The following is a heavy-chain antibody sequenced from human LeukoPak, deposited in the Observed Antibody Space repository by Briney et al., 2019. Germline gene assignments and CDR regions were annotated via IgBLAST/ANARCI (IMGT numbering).Heavy chain of an antibody. J-gene: IGHJ4*02. CDR2: IYYSGST. V-gene: IGHV4-59*01. D-gene: IGHD1-26*01. Sequence: SETLSLTCTVSGGSISSYYWSWIRQPPGKGLEWIGYIYYSGSTNYNPSLKSRVTISVDTSKNQFSLKLSSVTAADTAVCYCARDGGGSYFGRAGVYYFDYWGQGTLVTVSS. CDR3: ARDGGGSYFGRAGVYYFDY. CDR1: GGSISSYY.